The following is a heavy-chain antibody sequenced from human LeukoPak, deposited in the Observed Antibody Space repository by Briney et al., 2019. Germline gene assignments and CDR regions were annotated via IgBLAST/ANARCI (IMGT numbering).Heavy chain of an antibody. CDR3: ARGGHYYDSSDYYYAFDY. CDR2: IYSGDST. CDR1: GFTVSSSY. V-gene: IGHV3-66*01. D-gene: IGHD3-22*01. Sequence: GGSLRPSCPASGFTVSSSYMSWVRQAPGKGLEWVSIIYSGDSTSYADSVKGRFTISRDNSKNTLYLQMNSLTAEDTAVYYCARGGHYYDSSDYYYAFDYWGQGTLVTVSS. J-gene: IGHJ4*02.